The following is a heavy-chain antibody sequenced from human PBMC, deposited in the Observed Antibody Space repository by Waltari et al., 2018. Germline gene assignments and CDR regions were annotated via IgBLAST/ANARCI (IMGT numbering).Heavy chain of an antibody. Sequence: QVQLQESGPGLVRPSDTLSLTCTVYGGSVSSLYWGWFRPPPGKGLEWIGHIYDSGTTNPNPSLKNRVYISADTLKNQFSLTLDSVTAADTAVYYCAREGGNSVYADFRYFDYWGQGILVTASS. J-gene: IGHJ4*02. D-gene: IGHD5-12*01. V-gene: IGHV4-59*02. CDR3: AREGGNSVYADFRYFDY. CDR2: IYDSGTT. CDR1: GGSVSSLY.